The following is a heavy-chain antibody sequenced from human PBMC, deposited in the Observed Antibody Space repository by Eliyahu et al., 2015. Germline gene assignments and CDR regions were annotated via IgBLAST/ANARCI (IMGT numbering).Heavy chain of an antibody. CDR1: XGSIXSRSYY. CDR3: ARNVYSSGWYDFDY. V-gene: IGHV4-39*01. CDR2: IYYGGNT. Sequence: QLQLQESGPXLVKPSETLSLTCXVXXGSIXSRSYYWGXXRQPPGKGLEWIGNIYYGGNTYYNPSLKSRVTISVDTSKXQFSLKVNSVTAADTAVYYCARNVYSSGWYDFDYWGQGTLVTVSS. D-gene: IGHD6-19*01. J-gene: IGHJ4*02.